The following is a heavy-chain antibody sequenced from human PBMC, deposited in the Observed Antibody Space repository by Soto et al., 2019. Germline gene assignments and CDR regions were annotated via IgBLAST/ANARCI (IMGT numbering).Heavy chain of an antibody. V-gene: IGHV4-59*01. J-gene: IGHJ4*02. D-gene: IGHD1-26*01. CDR3: ARGPIRGSYHNFDY. CDR1: GGSISSYY. CDR2: IYYSGST. Sequence: QVQLQESGPGLVKPSETLSLTCTVSGGSISSYYWSWIRQPPGKGLEWIGYIYYSGSTNYNPSLKSRVTISVDTSKNQFSLKLSSVTVADTAVYYCARGPIRGSYHNFDYWGQGTLVTVSS.